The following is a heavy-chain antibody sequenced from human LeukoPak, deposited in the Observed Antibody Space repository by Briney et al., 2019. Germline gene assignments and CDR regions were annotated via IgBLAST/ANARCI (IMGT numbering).Heavy chain of an antibody. Sequence: GGSLRLSCAASGFTFSNYGMNWVRQAPGKGLEWVSYISSSSSAIFYSASVKGRFTISRDDAKNSLYLQMNSLRDEDTAVYYCARGGYNLLDYWGQGTLVTVSS. V-gene: IGHV3-48*02. D-gene: IGHD5-24*01. CDR2: ISSSSSAI. CDR3: ARGGYNLLDY. CDR1: GFTFSNYG. J-gene: IGHJ4*02.